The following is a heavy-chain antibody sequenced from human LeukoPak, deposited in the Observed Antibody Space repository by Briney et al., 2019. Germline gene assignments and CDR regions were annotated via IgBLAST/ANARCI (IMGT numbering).Heavy chain of an antibody. CDR3: ARDLQSMTYYYDSSFDY. J-gene: IGHJ4*02. V-gene: IGHV3-48*01. CDR1: GFTFSSYS. CDR2: ISSSSSTI. D-gene: IGHD3-22*01. Sequence: GGSLRLSCAASGFTFSSYSMTWVRQAPGKGLEWVSYISSSSSTIYYADSVKGRFTISRDNAKNSLYLQMNSLRAEDTAVYYCARDLQSMTYYYDSSFDYWGQGTLVTVSS.